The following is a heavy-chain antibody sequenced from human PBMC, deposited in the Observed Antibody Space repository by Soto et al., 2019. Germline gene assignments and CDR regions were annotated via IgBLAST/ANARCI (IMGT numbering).Heavy chain of an antibody. CDR3: ARGYSGYDYLYFDY. Sequence: PGGSLRLSCAASGFTFSSYGMHWVRQAPGKGLEWVAVISYDGSNKYYADSVKGRFTISRDNSKNTLYLQMNSLRAGDTAVYYCARGYSGYDYLYFDYWGQGTLVTVSS. D-gene: IGHD5-12*01. CDR1: GFTFSSYG. CDR2: ISYDGSNK. V-gene: IGHV3-30*03. J-gene: IGHJ4*02.